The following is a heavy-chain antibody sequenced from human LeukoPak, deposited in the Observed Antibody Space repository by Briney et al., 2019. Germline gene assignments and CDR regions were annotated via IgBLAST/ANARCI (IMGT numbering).Heavy chain of an antibody. J-gene: IGHJ4*02. CDR2: ISSSSSYM. CDR1: GFTFSSYS. CDR3: AKGGHDFNPFYW. Sequence: PGGSLRLSCAASGFTFSSYSINWVRQAPGKELEWVSSISSSSSYMYYADSVKGRFTISRDNSRNTLFLQLNSLRAEDSAVYYCAKGGHDFNPFYWWGQGTLVTVSS. V-gene: IGHV3-21*04. D-gene: IGHD2-21*02.